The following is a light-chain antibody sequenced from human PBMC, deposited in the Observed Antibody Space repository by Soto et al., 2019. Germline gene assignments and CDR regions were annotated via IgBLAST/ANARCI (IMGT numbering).Light chain of an antibody. CDR2: DAY. CDR3: QQYGSSPS. Sequence: EIVLTQSPTTLSLSLGEISTLSCRASQSVSTNYLAWYQQKPGLAPRLLIYDAYSRATGISDRFSGSGSGTDFTLTISRLEPEDFTVYYCQQYGSSPSFGGGTKVDIK. V-gene: IGKV3D-20*01. CDR1: QSVSTNY. J-gene: IGKJ4*01.